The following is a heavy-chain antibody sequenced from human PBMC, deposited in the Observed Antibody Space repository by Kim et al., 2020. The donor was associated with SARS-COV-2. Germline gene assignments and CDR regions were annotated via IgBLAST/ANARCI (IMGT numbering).Heavy chain of an antibody. Sequence: ASVKVSRKASGYTFTSYYMHWVRQAPGQGLEWMGIFNPSGGSTSYAQKFQGRVTMTRDTSTSTVYMELSSLRSEDTAVYYCARDLGGWYNDDYWGQGTLVTVSS. CDR2: FNPSGGST. CDR3: ARDLGGWYNDDY. D-gene: IGHD6-19*01. J-gene: IGHJ4*02. CDR1: GYTFTSYY. V-gene: IGHV1-46*01.